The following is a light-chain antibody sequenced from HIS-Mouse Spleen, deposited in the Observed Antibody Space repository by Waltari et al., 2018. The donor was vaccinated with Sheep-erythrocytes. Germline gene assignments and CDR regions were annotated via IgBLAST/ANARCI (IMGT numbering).Light chain of an antibody. V-gene: IGKV3-15*01. CDR1: QSLSSN. Sequence: EIVMTQSPATLSVSPGERATLSCRASQSLSSNLAWYQQKPGQAPRLLIYGASTRATGIPARFSGSGSGTEFTLTISSMQSEDFAVYYCQQYNNWPPPYTFGQETKLEIK. J-gene: IGKJ2*01. CDR2: GAS. CDR3: QQYNNWPPPYT.